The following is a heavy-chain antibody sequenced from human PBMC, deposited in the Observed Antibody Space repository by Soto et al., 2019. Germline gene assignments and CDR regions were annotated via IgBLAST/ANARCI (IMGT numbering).Heavy chain of an antibody. Sequence: GGSLRLSCAASGFTFSSYGMHWVRQAPGKGLEWVAVISYDGSNKYYADSVKGRFTISRDNSKNTLYLQMNSLRAEDTAVYYCAKASQGYCSGGSCYSAFDYWGQGTLVTVSS. J-gene: IGHJ4*02. V-gene: IGHV3-30*18. CDR3: AKASQGYCSGGSCYSAFDY. CDR1: GFTFSSYG. D-gene: IGHD2-15*01. CDR2: ISYDGSNK.